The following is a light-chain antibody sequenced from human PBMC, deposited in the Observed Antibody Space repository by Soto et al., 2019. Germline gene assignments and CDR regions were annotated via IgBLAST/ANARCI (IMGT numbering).Light chain of an antibody. Sequence: QSALTQPASVSGSPGQSITISCTGTSSDVGGYNYVSWYQQHPGKAPRFLIYDVSNRPSGVSNRFSGSKSGATASLTISGLQDEDEADYYCTSYTSSSTYVFGTGTKLTVL. CDR2: DVS. CDR1: SSDVGGYNY. J-gene: IGLJ1*01. CDR3: TSYTSSSTYV. V-gene: IGLV2-14*01.